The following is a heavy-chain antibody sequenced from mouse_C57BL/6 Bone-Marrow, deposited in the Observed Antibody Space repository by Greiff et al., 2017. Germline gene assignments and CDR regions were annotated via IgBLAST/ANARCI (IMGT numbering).Heavy chain of an antibody. CDR2: IDPSDSYT. Sequence: QVQLQQPGAELVMPGASVKLSCKASGYTFTSYWMHWVKQRPAQGLEWIGEIDPSDSYTNYNQKFKGKSTLTVDKSSSTAYMQLSSLTSEDSAVYYCAREGDYYGKDFDYWGQGTTLTVSS. J-gene: IGHJ2*01. CDR1: GYTFTSYW. V-gene: IGHV1-69*01. D-gene: IGHD1-1*01. CDR3: AREGDYYGKDFDY.